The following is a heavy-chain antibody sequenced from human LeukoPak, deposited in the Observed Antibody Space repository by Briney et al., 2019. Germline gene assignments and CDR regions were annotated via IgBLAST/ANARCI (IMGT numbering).Heavy chain of an antibody. Sequence: GGSLRLSCAASGFTVSSNYMSWVRQAPGKGLEWVSVIYSGGSTYYADSVKGRFTISRDNSKNTLYLQMNSLRAEDTAVYYCARVLGEPGSPPHPWGQGTLVTVSS. J-gene: IGHJ5*02. CDR1: GFTVSSNY. CDR3: ARVLGEPGSPPHP. V-gene: IGHV3-53*01. CDR2: IYSGGST. D-gene: IGHD1-14*01.